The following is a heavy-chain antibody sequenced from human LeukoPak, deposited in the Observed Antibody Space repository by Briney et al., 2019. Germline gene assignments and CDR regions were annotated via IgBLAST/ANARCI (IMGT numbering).Heavy chain of an antibody. D-gene: IGHD2-21*01. J-gene: IGHJ6*02. CDR1: GFTFSESW. V-gene: IGHV3-53*01. CDR3: AREGPYYGMDV. Sequence: GGSLRLSCVASGFTFSESWMTWVRQAPGKGLEWVSTIYGGGDTYYEDSVKGRFTISRDNSRNTLHLQLNSLRVEDTAQYYCAREGPYYGMDVWGQGTTVTVS. CDR2: IYGGGDT.